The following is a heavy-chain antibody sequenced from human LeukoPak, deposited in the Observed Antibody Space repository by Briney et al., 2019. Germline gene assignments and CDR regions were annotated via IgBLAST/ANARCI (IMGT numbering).Heavy chain of an antibody. CDR2: ISAYNGNT. CDR1: GYTFTSYG. V-gene: IGHV1-18*01. CDR3: ARVLRSLDPTHYYYGMDV. J-gene: IGHJ6*02. Sequence: GASVKVSCKASGYTFTSYGISWVRQAPGQGLEWMGWISAYNGNTNYAQKLQGRVTMTTDTSTSTAYMELRSLRSDDTAVYYCARVLRSLDPTHYYYGMDVWGQGTTVTVSS. D-gene: IGHD3-3*01.